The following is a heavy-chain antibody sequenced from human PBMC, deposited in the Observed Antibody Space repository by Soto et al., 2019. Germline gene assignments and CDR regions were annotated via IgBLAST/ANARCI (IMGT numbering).Heavy chain of an antibody. V-gene: IGHV4-39*01. Sequence: QLQLQESGPGLVKSSETLSLTCTVSGGSISSISYYWGWIRQPPGKGLEWIGSVYYSGSTYYNVSLKSRVTISVDTSKNQFSMKLSSVTAADTAVYYCARWSGRNLTFMNGYGMDVWGQGTMVTVSS. D-gene: IGHD3-16*01. CDR1: GGSISSISYY. CDR2: VYYSGST. J-gene: IGHJ6*02. CDR3: ARWSGRNLTFMNGYGMDV.